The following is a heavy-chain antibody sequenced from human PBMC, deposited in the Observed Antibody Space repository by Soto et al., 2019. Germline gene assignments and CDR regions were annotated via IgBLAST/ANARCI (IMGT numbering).Heavy chain of an antibody. J-gene: IGHJ6*02. V-gene: IGHV1-3*01. CDR1: GYTFTSYA. D-gene: IGHD6-19*01. CDR3: ARDWGSGWYYYYYGMDV. Sequence: ASVKVSCKXSGYTFTSYAMHWVRQAPGQRLEWMGWINAGNGNTKYSQKFQGRVTITRDTSASTAYMELSSLRSEDTAVYYCARDWGSGWYYYYYGMDVWGQGTTVTVSS. CDR2: INAGNGNT.